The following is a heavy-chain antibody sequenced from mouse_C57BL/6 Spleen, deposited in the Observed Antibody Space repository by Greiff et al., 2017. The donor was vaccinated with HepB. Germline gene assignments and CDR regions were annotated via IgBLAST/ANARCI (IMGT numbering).Heavy chain of an antibody. J-gene: IGHJ2*01. CDR1: GFTFSSYA. CDR3: ARGDYYGSHYFDY. V-gene: IGHV5-4*01. CDR2: ISDGGSYT. Sequence: VQLVESGGGLVKPGGSLKLSCAASGFTFSSYAMSWVRQTPEKRLEWVATISDGGSYTYYPDNVKGRFTISRDNAKNNLYLQMSHLKSEDTAMYYCARGDYYGSHYFDYWGQGTTLTVSS. D-gene: IGHD1-1*01.